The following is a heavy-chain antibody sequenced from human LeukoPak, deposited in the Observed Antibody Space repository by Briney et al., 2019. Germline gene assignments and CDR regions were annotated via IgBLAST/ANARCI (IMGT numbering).Heavy chain of an antibody. D-gene: IGHD4-17*01. CDR3: ANRGIYGYFDH. CDR1: GASISSSCYY. V-gene: IGHV4-39*02. J-gene: IGHJ4*02. Sequence: SETLSLTCTVSGASISSSCYYWGWVRQPPGRGLEWIGSMSYSGTTWYNPSLKSRVTISADTWESHISLKLTSVTAADTAIYYCANRGIYGYFDHWGQGTLVTVSS. CDR2: MSYSGTT.